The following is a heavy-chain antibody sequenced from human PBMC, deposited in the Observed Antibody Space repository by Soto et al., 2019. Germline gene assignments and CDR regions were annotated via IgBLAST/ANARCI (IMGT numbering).Heavy chain of an antibody. CDR1: GFIFSTYW. D-gene: IGHD4-17*01. J-gene: IGHJ4*02. Sequence: PGGSLRLLCAASGFIFSTYWMNWVSQTQGKVLMWVTRISLDVSNRVYADSVEGRFTVSRDNANNTLYLQMHSVRAEDTAMYYCASQGHTVTVSPTDFDHWGVGTLVPVSS. CDR3: ASQGHTVTVSPTDFDH. CDR2: ISLDVSNR. V-gene: IGHV3-74*01.